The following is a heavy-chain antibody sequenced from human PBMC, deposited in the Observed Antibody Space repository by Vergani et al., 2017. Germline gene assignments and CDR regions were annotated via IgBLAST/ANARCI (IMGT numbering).Heavy chain of an antibody. J-gene: IGHJ4*02. Sequence: QVQLQESGPGLVKPSQTLSLTCTVSGGSISSGSYYWSWIRQPAGKGLEWIGRIYTSGSTNYNPSLKSRVTISVDTSKNQFSLKLSSVTAADTAVYYCARDGYDYVWGSYRDIDYWGQGTLVTVSS. D-gene: IGHD3-16*02. V-gene: IGHV4-61*02. CDR2: IYTSGST. CDR3: ARDGYDYVWGSYRDIDY. CDR1: GGSISSGSYY.